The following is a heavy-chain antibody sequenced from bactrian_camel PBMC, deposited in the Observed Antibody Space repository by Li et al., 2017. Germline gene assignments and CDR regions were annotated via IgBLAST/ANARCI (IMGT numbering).Heavy chain of an antibody. V-gene: IGHV3S54*01. Sequence: HVQLVESGGGAVQAGGSLRLSCVASGDGLDHNCMGWFRQAPGKEREAVAAVWRRGAIITSYVDTVKGRFTISRDNAKNTLYLQMSGLKSADTAVYYCATVGSEYGGSWTPDRYLEDWGLGTQVTVS. D-gene: IGHD6*01. CDR3: ATVGSEYGGSWTPDRYLED. CDR1: GDGLDHNC. CDR2: VWRRGAIIT. J-gene: IGHJ2*01.